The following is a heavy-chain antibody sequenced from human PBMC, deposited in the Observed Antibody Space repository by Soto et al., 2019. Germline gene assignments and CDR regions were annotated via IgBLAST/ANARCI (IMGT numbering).Heavy chain of an antibody. CDR2: ISSSSSYI. J-gene: IGHJ5*02. CDR1: GFTFSSYS. V-gene: IGHV3-21*01. CDR3: ARDRYSSSSFWFDP. D-gene: IGHD6-13*01. Sequence: PGGSLRLSCAASGFTFSSYSMNWVRQAPGKGLEWVSSISSSSSYIYYADSVKGRFTISRDNAKNSLYLQMNSLRAEDTVVYYCARDRYSSSSFWFDPWGQGTLVTVSS.